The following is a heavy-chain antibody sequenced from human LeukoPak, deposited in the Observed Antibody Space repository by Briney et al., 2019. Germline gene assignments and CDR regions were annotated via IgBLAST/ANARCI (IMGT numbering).Heavy chain of an antibody. Sequence: PGTSLRLSCAASGFTFSNYGMHWVRQAPGKGLEWVAVISFDGSKKYYADAVKGRFTISRDTSKNTLYLQMNSLRAEDTAVYHCAKESSGWYGFDYWGQGTLVIVSS. J-gene: IGHJ4*02. D-gene: IGHD6-19*01. CDR2: ISFDGSKK. V-gene: IGHV3-30*18. CDR1: GFTFSNYG. CDR3: AKESSGWYGFDY.